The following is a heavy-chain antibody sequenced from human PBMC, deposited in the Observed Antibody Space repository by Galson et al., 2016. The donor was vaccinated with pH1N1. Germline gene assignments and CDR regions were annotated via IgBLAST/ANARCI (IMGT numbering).Heavy chain of an antibody. V-gene: IGHV3-49*04. CDR1: GFTFGDYA. CDR2: IRNRAYGGTT. CDR3: TRGAQYRYSGTYYVEGFDY. J-gene: IGHJ4*02. Sequence: SLRLSCATSGFTFGDYAMHWVRQAPGKGLQWVGFIRNRAYGGTTEHAASVKGRFTISRNDSESIAYLQMNSLKTEDTAVYYCTRGAQYRYSGTYYVEGFDYWGQGTPVTVSS. D-gene: IGHD1-26*01.